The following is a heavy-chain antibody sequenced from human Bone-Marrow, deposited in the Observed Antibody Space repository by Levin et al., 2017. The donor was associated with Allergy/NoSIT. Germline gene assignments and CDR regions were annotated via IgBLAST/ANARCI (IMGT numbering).Heavy chain of an antibody. CDR2: ISGSGLSI. V-gene: IGHV3-23*01. Sequence: GGSLRLSCAASGFTFSSHGMSWVRQVSGKGLEWLGAISGSGLSIYYADSVKGRFTISRDNSKNTVHLQMHSLRTEDTALYYCARRRQQGKYYFDYWGHGTLVTVST. J-gene: IGHJ5*01. D-gene: IGHD2/OR15-2a*01. CDR1: GFTFSSHG. CDR3: ARRRQQGKYYFDY.